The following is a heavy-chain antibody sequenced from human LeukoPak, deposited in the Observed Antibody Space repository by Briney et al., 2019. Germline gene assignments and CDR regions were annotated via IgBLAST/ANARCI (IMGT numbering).Heavy chain of an antibody. CDR3: ARVGGDTGVVKWIYGMDV. J-gene: IGHJ6*02. CDR1: GFTFSSHC. Sequence: HPGGSLRLSCAASGFTFSSHCMNWAREAPGKGLEWVANIKQDGSQKYYVDSVKGRLTISRDNAKNSLYLQMNSLRAEDTAVYYCARVGGDTGVVKWIYGMDVWGQGTTVTVSS. V-gene: IGHV3-7*01. CDR2: IKQDGSQK. D-gene: IGHD5-18*01.